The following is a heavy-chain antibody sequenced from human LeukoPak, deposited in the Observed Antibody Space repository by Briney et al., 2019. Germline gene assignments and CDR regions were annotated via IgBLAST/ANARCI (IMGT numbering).Heavy chain of an antibody. CDR3: ARDPVLGAPDYLDY. CDR2: TSADERIK. J-gene: IGHJ4*02. V-gene: IGHV3-30*03. Sequence: GRSLRLSRTVSGFPFNDYVIHWVRQAPGKGLEWVAVTSADERIKIYNDSVRGRFTISRDNSKNTQYLQMNSLRVEDTAVYYCARDPVLGAPDYLDYWGRGTLVSVSS. D-gene: IGHD1-26*01. CDR1: GFPFNDYV.